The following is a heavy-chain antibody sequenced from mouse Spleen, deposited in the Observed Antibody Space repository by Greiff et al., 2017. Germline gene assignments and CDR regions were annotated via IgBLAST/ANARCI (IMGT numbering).Heavy chain of an antibody. V-gene: IGHV1-7*01. J-gene: IGHJ4*01. Sequence: QVQLKQSGAELAKPGASVKLSCKASGYTFTSYWMHWVKQRPGQGLEWIGYINPSSGYTKYNQKFKDKATLTADKSSSTAYMQLSSLTYEDSAVYYCARLITTDYYAMDYWGQGTSVTVSS. CDR2: INPSSGYT. CDR1: GYTFTSYW. D-gene: IGHD2-4*01. CDR3: ARLITTDYYAMDY.